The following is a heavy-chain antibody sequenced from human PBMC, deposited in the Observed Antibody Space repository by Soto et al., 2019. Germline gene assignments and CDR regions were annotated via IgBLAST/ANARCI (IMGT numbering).Heavy chain of an antibody. J-gene: IGHJ6*02. D-gene: IGHD2-2*01. CDR1: GFTFSSYA. V-gene: IGHV3-23*01. Sequence: GGSLRLSCAASGFTFSSYAMGWVRQTPGKGLEWVSAISGTGDRTFYADSVKGRFTISRDNSKKMLSLQMNSLRAEDTAVYYCARDFVVPAAMGGYYYYYGMVVWGQGTTVTVSS. CDR3: ARDFVVPAAMGGYYYYYGMVV. CDR2: ISGTGDRT.